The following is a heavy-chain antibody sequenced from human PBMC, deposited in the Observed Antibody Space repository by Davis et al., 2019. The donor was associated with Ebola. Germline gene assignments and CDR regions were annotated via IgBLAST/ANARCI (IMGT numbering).Heavy chain of an antibody. CDR1: GGSISTYY. J-gene: IGHJ3*02. CDR3: AREWHDIDAFDI. D-gene: IGHD5-12*01. V-gene: IGHV4-59*01. CDR2: IYKSGAT. Sequence: SETLSLTCTVSGGSISTYYWSWIRQPPGKGLEWIGYIYKSGATSYNPSLKSRVTISLDTSRNQFSLQLRSVTAADTAMYYCAREWHDIDAFDIWGQGTMVTVSS.